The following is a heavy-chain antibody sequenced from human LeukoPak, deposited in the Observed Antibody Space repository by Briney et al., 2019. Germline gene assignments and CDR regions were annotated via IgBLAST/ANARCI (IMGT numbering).Heavy chain of an antibody. CDR3: ARATTLDH. CDR2: INHSGST. D-gene: IGHD3/OR15-3a*01. V-gene: IGHV4-34*01. J-gene: IGHJ1*01. CDR1: GFTFSSYG. Sequence: LRLSCAASGFTFSSYGMHWIRQPPGKGLEWIGEINHSGSTNYNPSLKSRVTIPVDTSKNQFSLKLSSVTAADTAVYYCARATTLDHWGQGTLVTVSS.